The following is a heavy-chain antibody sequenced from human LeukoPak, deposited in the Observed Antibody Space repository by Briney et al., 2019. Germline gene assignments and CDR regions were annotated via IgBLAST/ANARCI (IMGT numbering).Heavy chain of an antibody. D-gene: IGHD5-24*01. J-gene: IGHJ5*02. CDR1: GFTFSNYW. CDR3: ARLGPTMSIIKWGGKNRFDP. CDR2: INSDGINT. Sequence: GGSLRLSCAASGFTFSNYWMHWVRQAPGKGLVWVSRINSDGINTSYADSVKGRFTISRDNAKNTLNLQMNSLRAEDTAVYYCARLGPTMSIIKWGGKNRFDPWGQGTLVTVSS. V-gene: IGHV3-74*01.